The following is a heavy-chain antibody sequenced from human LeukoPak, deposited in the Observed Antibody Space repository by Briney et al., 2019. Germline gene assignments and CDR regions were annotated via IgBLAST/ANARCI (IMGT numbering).Heavy chain of an antibody. D-gene: IGHD4-17*01. V-gene: IGHV4-34*01. Sequence: SETLSLTCAVYGGSFSGYYWSWIRQPPGKGLEWIGEINHSGSTNYNPSLKSRVTISVDTSKNQFSLKLSSVTAADTAVYYCARVRYGDYVDYYYYMDVWGKGTTVTVSS. CDR3: ARVRYGDYVDYYYYMDV. J-gene: IGHJ6*03. CDR1: GGSFSGYY. CDR2: INHSGST.